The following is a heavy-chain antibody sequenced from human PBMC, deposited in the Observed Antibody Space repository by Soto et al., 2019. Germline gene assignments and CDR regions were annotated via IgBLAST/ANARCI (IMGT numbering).Heavy chain of an antibody. CDR2: VDNGGGST. J-gene: IGHJ5*02. CDR3: ARDQPHNWFDP. V-gene: IGHV3-74*01. Sequence: GGSLRLSCAASGFTFSNYWMHWVRQAPGKGLVWVARVDNGGGSTIYADSVKVRFTISRDNAKNTLHLQMNSLRVEDTAVYYCARDQPHNWFDPWGQGTLVTVSS. CDR1: GFTFSNYW.